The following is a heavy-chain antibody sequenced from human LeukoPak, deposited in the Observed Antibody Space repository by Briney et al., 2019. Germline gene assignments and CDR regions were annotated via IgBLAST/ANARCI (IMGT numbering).Heavy chain of an antibody. D-gene: IGHD4-23*01. V-gene: IGHV3-30*02. CDR2: IRDGGSKR. CDR3: AKAYGGNSGAFDL. Sequence: GGSLRLSCAASGFTFSSYGMHWVRQAAGKGLEGVAFIRDGGSKRFHADSVEGRLNITRDNSKNTVYLEMNSLRDEDTAVYYCAKAYGGNSGAFDLWGQGTMVTVSS. J-gene: IGHJ3*01. CDR1: GFTFSSYG.